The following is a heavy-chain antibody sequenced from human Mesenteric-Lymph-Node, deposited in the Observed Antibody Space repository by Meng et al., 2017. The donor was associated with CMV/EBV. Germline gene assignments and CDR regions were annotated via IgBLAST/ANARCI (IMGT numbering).Heavy chain of an antibody. CDR3: ARARSFDI. CDR2: IYYSGST. V-gene: IGHV4-31*03. J-gene: IGHJ3*02. Sequence: SETLSLTCTVSGGSISSGGYYWSWIRQHPGEGLGWIGYIYYSGSTYYNPSLKSRVTVSVDTSKNQFSLKLSSVTAADTAVYYCARARSFDIWGQGTMVTVSS. CDR1: GGSISSGGYY.